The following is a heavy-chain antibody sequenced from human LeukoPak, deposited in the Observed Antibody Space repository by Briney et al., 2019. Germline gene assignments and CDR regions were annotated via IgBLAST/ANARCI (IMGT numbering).Heavy chain of an antibody. CDR1: GGSFSGYY. CDR3: ARGRGYSYGYRYYYYYMDV. D-gene: IGHD5-18*01. CDR2: INHSGST. Sequence: SETLSLTCAVYGGSFSGYYWSWIRQPPGKGLEWIGEINHSGSTNYNPSLKSRVTISVDTSKNQFSLKLSSVTAADTAVYYCARGRGYSYGYRYYYYYMDVWGKGTTVTVSS. V-gene: IGHV4-34*01. J-gene: IGHJ6*03.